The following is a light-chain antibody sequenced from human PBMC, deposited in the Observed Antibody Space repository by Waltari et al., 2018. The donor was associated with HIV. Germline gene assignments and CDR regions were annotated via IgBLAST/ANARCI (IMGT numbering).Light chain of an antibody. V-gene: IGLV1-40*01. CDR3: QSYDRRLMWV. CDR1: SSNIGAGYD. J-gene: IGLJ2*01. CDR2: QNI. Sequence: HSLLTQPPSVSGAPGQRVTISCPASSSNIGAGYDVHWYQKYPGTAPKLLIFQNIIRPSGVPDRFSGSKSVTSASLVITGLQAEDEADYYCQSYDRRLMWVFGGGTSLTV.